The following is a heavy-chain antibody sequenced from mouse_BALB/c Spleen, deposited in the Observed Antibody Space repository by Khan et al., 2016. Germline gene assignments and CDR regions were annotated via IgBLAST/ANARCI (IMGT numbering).Heavy chain of an antibody. J-gene: IGHJ1*01. D-gene: IGHD1-1*01. CDR2: ITHSGET. Sequence: VQLQESGPGLVKPSQSLFLACSITGFPITSGYYWIWIRQSPGKPLEWMGYITHSGETFYNPSLQSPISITRETSKNQFVLQWNAVTTEETAMYYCAGDYYGYWYFDVWGAGTTVTVSS. CDR3: AGDYYGYWYFDV. CDR1: GFPITSGYY. V-gene: IGHV12-3*02.